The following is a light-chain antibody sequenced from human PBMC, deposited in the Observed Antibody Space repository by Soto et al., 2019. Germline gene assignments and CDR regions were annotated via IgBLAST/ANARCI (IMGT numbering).Light chain of an antibody. CDR1: QTISSW. V-gene: IGKV1-5*03. CDR2: KAS. J-gene: IGKJ1*01. CDR3: KHYNSYSEA. Sequence: DIQMTQSPSSLSAFVGDRVTITCRASQTISSWLAWYQQKPGKAPKLLIYKASTLKSGVQSRFSGSGSGTEFTLAIRSLQPDDFATYYCKHYNSYSEAVGQGTKVDI.